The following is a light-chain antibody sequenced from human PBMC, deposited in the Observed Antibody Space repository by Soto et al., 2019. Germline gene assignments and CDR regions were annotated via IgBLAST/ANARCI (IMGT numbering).Light chain of an antibody. CDR3: AAWDDSLNGPL. CDR2: SNN. J-gene: IGLJ2*01. Sequence: QSALTQPPSASGTPGQRVTISCSGSSSNIGSNTVNWYQQLPGTAPKPLIYSNNQRPSGVPDRFSGSKSGTSASLAISGLQSEDEADYYCAAWDDSLNGPLFGGGTKLTVL. V-gene: IGLV1-44*01. CDR1: SSNIGSNT.